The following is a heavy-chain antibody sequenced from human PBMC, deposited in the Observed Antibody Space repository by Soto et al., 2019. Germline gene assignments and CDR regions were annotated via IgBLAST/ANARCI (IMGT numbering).Heavy chain of an antibody. Sequence: SETLSLTCTVSGGSISSSSYYWGWIRQPPGKGLEWIGSIYYSGSTYYNPSLKSRVTISADTSKNQFSLKLSSVTAADTAVYYCARRGVPAANYYYYGMDVWGQGTTVTVSS. J-gene: IGHJ6*02. D-gene: IGHD2-2*01. CDR2: IYYSGST. CDR1: GGSISSSSYY. V-gene: IGHV4-39*01. CDR3: ARRGVPAANYYYYGMDV.